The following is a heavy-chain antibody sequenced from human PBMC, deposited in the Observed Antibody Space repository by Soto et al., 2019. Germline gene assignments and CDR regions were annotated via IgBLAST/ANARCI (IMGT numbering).Heavy chain of an antibody. CDR3: ARGSGYPYYYTGMDV. D-gene: IGHD3-22*01. CDR1: GFTFNSYD. Sequence: EVQLVESGGGLVQPGGSLRLSCAASGFTFNSYDMHWVRQPTGKGLEGVSAIGISGDTHYPGSVKGRFTISRENAKNSLYLQMNSLRAGDTAVYYCARGSGYPYYYTGMDVWGQGTTVTVPS. J-gene: IGHJ6*02. CDR2: IGISGDT. V-gene: IGHV3-13*01.